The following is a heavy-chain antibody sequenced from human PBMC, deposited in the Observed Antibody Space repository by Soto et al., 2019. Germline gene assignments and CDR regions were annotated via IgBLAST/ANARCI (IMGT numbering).Heavy chain of an antibody. J-gene: IGHJ1*01. CDR1: GGSISSGDYY. CDR2: IYYSGST. CDR3: ASYDSSGYPDAEYFQH. V-gene: IGHV4-30-4*01. Sequence: LSLTCTVSGGSISSGDYYWSWIRQPPGKGLEWIGYIYYSGSTYYNPSLKSRVTISVDTSKNQFSLKLSSVTAADTAVYYCASYDSSGYPDAEYFQHWGQGTLVTVSS. D-gene: IGHD3-22*01.